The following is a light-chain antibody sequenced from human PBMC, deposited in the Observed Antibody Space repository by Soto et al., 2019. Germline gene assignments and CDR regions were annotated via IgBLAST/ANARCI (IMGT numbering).Light chain of an antibody. V-gene: IGKV3-11*01. J-gene: IGKJ4*01. CDR3: QQRSNWGA. CDR1: ESISSY. Sequence: IVLTQAPATLSLSPGERATLSCRASESISSYLAWYEQKPCQAPRLLIYDASNRATGVPARFSGSGSGKDFTINIISLEHEASAVYACQQRSNWGAFGGGSKVEI. CDR2: DAS.